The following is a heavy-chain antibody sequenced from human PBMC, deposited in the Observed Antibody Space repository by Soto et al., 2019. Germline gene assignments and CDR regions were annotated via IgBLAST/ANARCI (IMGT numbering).Heavy chain of an antibody. Sequence: QLQLQESGPGLVKPSETLSLTCTVSGGSISSSSYYWGWIRQPPGKGLEWIGSIYYSGSTYYNPSLKSRVTISVDTSKNQFSLKLSSVTAADTAVYYCARWAGYCSSTSCYSRFDYWGQGTLVTVSS. CDR2: IYYSGST. CDR1: GGSISSSSYY. V-gene: IGHV4-39*01. D-gene: IGHD2-2*01. J-gene: IGHJ4*02. CDR3: ARWAGYCSSTSCYSRFDY.